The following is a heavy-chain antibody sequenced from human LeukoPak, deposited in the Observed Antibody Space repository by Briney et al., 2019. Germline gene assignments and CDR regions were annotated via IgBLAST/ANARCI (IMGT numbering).Heavy chain of an antibody. V-gene: IGHV4-39*01. D-gene: IGHD3-22*01. Sequence: TSETVSLTCTVSGGSISSSSYYWGWIRQPPGKGLECIGSIYYSGSTYYNPSLKSRVTISVDTSKNQFSLKLSSVTAADTAAYYCHVGYVSSGYYPATDYGGQGTLVTVSS. CDR1: GGSISSSSYY. CDR3: HVGYVSSGYYPATDY. CDR2: IYYSGST. J-gene: IGHJ4*02.